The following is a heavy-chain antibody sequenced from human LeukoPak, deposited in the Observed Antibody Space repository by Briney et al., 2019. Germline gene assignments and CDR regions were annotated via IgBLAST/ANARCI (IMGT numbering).Heavy chain of an antibody. CDR1: AFTVSRNS. Sequence: QPGGSLRLSCTVSAFTVSRNSMSWVRQAPGKGLEWVSFIYSGSTHYSDSVKGRFTISIDNSKNTLYLQMNSLRAEDTAVYYCARRAGAYSHPYDYWGQGTLVTVSS. CDR2: IYSGST. D-gene: IGHD4/OR15-4a*01. V-gene: IGHV3-53*01. J-gene: IGHJ4*02. CDR3: ARRAGAYSHPYDY.